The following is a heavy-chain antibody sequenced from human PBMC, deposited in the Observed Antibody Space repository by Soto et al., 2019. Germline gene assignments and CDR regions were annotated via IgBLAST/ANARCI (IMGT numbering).Heavy chain of an antibody. Sequence: PGGSLRLSCEGSGFTFSSYWMSWVRQAPGKGLEWVANIKQDGSEKYYVDSVKGRFTISRDNAKNSLYLQMNSLRAEDTAVYYCAREHAGYYFDSSGYGYWGLGT. V-gene: IGHV3-7*01. CDR1: GFTFSSYW. CDR2: IKQDGSEK. CDR3: AREHAGYYFDSSGYGY. J-gene: IGHJ4*01. D-gene: IGHD3-22*01.